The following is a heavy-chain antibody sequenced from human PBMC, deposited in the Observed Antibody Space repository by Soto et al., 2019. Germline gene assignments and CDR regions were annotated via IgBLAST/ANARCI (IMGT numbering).Heavy chain of an antibody. V-gene: IGHV3-48*03. Sequence: EVQLVESGGGLVQPGGSLRLSCAASGFTFSSYEMNWVRQAPGKGLEWVSYISSSGSTIYYADSVKGRFTISRDNAKNSLYLQMNSLRAEDTAVYYCARDKMATVTTFYYYYYYGMDVWGQGTTVTVSS. CDR2: ISSSGSTI. J-gene: IGHJ6*02. CDR1: GFTFSSYE. D-gene: IGHD4-4*01. CDR3: ARDKMATVTTFYYYYYYGMDV.